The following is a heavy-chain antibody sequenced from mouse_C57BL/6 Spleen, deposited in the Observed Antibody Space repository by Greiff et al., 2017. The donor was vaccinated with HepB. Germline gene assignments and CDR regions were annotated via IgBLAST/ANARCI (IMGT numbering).Heavy chain of an antibody. V-gene: IGHV1-20*01. Sequence: VQLKQSGPELVKPGDSVKISCKASGYSFTGYFMNWVMQSHGKSLEWIGRINPYNGDTFYNQKFKGKATLTVDKSSSTAHMELRSLTSEDSAVYYCARTSTVVDYAMDYWGQGTSVTVSS. J-gene: IGHJ4*01. CDR2: INPYNGDT. CDR1: GYSFTGYF. CDR3: ARTSTVVDYAMDY. D-gene: IGHD1-1*01.